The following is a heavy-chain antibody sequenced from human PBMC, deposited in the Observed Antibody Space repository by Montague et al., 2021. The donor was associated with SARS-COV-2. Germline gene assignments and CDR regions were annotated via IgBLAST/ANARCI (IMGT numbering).Heavy chain of an antibody. J-gene: IGHJ6*02. Sequence: SLRLSCAAPGFSFRNYGMNWVRQAPGKGLEWVVVIWFDGRKKYYADSVEGRFTVSRDNSKNTLYLEMNSLRAEDTGVYYCARDRLDILSPGRGMDVWGQGTTVAVSS. V-gene: IGHV3-33*01. CDR3: ARDRLDILSPGRGMDV. CDR2: IWFDGRKK. D-gene: IGHD3-9*01. CDR1: GFSFRNYG.